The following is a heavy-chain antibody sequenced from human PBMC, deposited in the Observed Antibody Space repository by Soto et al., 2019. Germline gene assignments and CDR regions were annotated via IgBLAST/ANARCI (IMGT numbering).Heavy chain of an antibody. V-gene: IGHV4-34*01. CDR2: INHSGST. CDR1: GGSFSGYY. D-gene: IGHD3-10*01. CDR3: ARGLRITMVRGVIRRAFDI. Sequence: SETLSLTCAVYGGSFSGYYWSWIRQPPGKGLEWIGEINHSGSTNYNPSLKSRVTISVDTSKNQFSLKLSSVTAADTAVYYCARGLRITMVRGVIRRAFDIWGQGTMVTVSS. J-gene: IGHJ3*02.